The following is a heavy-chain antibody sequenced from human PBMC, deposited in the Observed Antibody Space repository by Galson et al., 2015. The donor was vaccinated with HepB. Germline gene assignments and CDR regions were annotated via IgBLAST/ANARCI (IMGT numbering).Heavy chain of an antibody. CDR1: GYIFSDYY. V-gene: IGHV1-2*04. Sequence: SVKVSCKASGYIFSDYYLHWVRQAPGQGLEWLGWINPNNGRTNYAQQFQGWVTMTRDASINTAYMQLSRLRSDDTAVYYCARSSYNSNSWYFDFWGRGTLVTVSS. CDR2: INPNNGRT. D-gene: IGHD2/OR15-2a*01. CDR3: ARSSYNSNSWYFDF. J-gene: IGHJ2*01.